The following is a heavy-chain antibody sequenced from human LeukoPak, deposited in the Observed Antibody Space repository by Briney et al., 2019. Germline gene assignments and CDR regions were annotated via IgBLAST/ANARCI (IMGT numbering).Heavy chain of an antibody. J-gene: IGHJ4*02. V-gene: IGHV4-34*01. CDR3: ARGSDYSSFDY. D-gene: IGHD6-19*01. CDR1: GVSFSGYY. Sequence: PSETLSLTCAVYGVSFSGYYWSWIRQPPGKGLEWIGEINHSGSTNYNPSLKSRVTISVDTSKNQFSLKLSSVTAADTAVYYCARGSDYSSFDYWGQGTLVTVSS. CDR2: INHSGST.